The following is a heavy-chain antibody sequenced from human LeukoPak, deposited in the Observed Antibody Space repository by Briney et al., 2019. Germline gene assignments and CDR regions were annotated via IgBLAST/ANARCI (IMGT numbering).Heavy chain of an antibody. CDR3: ARGRIAVTGPHYFDY. D-gene: IGHD6-19*01. J-gene: IGHJ4*02. Sequence: GGSLRLSCAASGFTFDDFPMGWVRQAPGKEPEWVSDIKWDGSFIRYADSVRGRFTISRDNAKNSLDLEMNSLGVEDTAFYYCARGRIAVTGPHYFDYWGQGTLVTVSS. CDR1: GFTFDDFP. V-gene: IGHV3-20*04. CDR2: IKWDGSFI.